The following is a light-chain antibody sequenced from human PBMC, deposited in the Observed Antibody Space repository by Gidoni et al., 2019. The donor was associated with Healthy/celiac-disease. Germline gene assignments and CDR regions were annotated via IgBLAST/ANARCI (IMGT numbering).Light chain of an antibody. V-gene: IGKV1-39*01. J-gene: IGKJ3*01. Sequence: DIQMTQSPSSLSASVGDRVTLTCRASQRISSYLNLYQQKPGKAPTLLIYAASSLQSGVPSRCSGSGSGTDFTLTISSLQPEDFATYYCQQSYSTPPFTFGPGTKVDIK. CDR3: QQSYSTPPFT. CDR1: QRISSY. CDR2: AAS.